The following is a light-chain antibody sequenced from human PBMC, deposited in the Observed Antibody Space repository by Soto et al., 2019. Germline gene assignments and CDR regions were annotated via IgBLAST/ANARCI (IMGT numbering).Light chain of an antibody. CDR1: QILNNR. CDR2: GAF. CDR3: QQSYITLYS. V-gene: IGKV1-39*01. Sequence: DIRMTQSPSTLSASVGDRVTITCRASQILNNRLSWYQQKPGKAPNLLISGAFNLQSGVPSRFGGGGSGTDFTITISSLQPEDFAPYYCQQSYITLYSFGQGTRLEIK. J-gene: IGKJ2*01.